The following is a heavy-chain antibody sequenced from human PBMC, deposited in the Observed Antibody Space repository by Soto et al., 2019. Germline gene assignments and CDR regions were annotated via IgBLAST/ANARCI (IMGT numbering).Heavy chain of an antibody. J-gene: IGHJ4*02. CDR3: ARDHLMAVVVPAARAI. D-gene: IGHD2-2*01. CDR2: ISSSSSTI. V-gene: IGHV3-48*02. Sequence: GGSLRLSCAASGFTFSSYSMNWVRQAPGKGLEWVSYISSSSSTIYYADSVKGRFTISRDNAKNSLYLQMNSLRDEDTAVYYCARDHLMAVVVPAARAIRGQGTLVTVSS. CDR1: GFTFSSYS.